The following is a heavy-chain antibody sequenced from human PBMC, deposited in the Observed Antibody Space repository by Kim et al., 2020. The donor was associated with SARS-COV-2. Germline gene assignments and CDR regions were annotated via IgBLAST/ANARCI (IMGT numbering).Heavy chain of an antibody. D-gene: IGHD6-19*01. CDR3: ARSSSVTGWFDP. Sequence: YSPSFQGPVTISADKSISTAYLQWSSLKASDTAMYYCARSSSVTGWFDPWGQGTLVTVSS. V-gene: IGHV5-51*01. J-gene: IGHJ5*02.